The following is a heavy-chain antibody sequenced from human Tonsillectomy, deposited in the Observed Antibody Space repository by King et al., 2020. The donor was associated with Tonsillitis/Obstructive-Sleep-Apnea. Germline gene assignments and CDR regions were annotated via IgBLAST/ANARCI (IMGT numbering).Heavy chain of an antibody. CDR3: ASRGITMIQGAMDV. CDR2: ISYSGST. Sequence: QLQESGPGLVKPSETLSLTCTVSGGSISSGSYYWSWIRQPPGKGLEWIGCISYSGSTNSNPSLKSRVTISLDTSKNQFSLKLSSVTAADTAVYYCASRGITMIQGAMDVWGKGTTVTVSS. CDR1: GGSISSGSYY. J-gene: IGHJ6*03. V-gene: IGHV4-61*01. D-gene: IGHD3-10*01.